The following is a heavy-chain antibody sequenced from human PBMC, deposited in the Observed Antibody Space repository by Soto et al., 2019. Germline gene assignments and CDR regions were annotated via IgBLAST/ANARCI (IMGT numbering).Heavy chain of an antibody. CDR2: ISGSGGST. CDR3: AKPQHYDFWSGPDPDNWFDP. CDR1: GFTFSSYA. V-gene: IGHV3-23*01. J-gene: IGHJ5*02. Sequence: GGSLRLSCAASGFTFSSYAMSWVRQAPGKGLEWVSAISGSGGSTYYADSVRGRFTISRDNSKNTLYLQMNSLRAEDTAVYYCAKPQHYDFWSGPDPDNWFDPWGQGTLVTVSS. D-gene: IGHD3-3*01.